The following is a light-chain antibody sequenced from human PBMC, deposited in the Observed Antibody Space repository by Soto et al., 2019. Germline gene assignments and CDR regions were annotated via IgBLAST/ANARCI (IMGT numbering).Light chain of an antibody. V-gene: IGKV3-15*01. Sequence: EILTTQSPASLSVSPGKTATLYCRASHSLNTDLAWYQQKPGQAPRLLLYGASTRATGVPPRFSGGGSRTEFTLTVSNLQCEDFAVYNCQKYNDWPPLTFGGGTTVDIK. CDR1: HSLNTD. J-gene: IGKJ4*01. CDR3: QKYNDWPPLT. CDR2: GAS.